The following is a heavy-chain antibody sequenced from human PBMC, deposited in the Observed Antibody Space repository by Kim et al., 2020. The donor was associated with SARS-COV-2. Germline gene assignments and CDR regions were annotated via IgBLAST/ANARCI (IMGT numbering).Heavy chain of an antibody. Sequence: ASVKVSCKASGYTFTSYAMHWVRQAPGQRLEWMGWINAGNGNTKYSQKFQGRVTITRDRSASIAYMELSSLRSEDTAVYYCARGVSDWGFDYWGQGTLVTVSS. CDR2: INAGNGNT. V-gene: IGHV1-3*01. J-gene: IGHJ4*02. CDR1: GYTFTSYA. CDR3: ARGVSDWGFDY. D-gene: IGHD7-27*01.